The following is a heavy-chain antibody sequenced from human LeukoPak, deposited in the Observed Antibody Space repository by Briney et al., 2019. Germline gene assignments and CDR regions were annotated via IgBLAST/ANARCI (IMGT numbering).Heavy chain of an antibody. Sequence: PGGSLRLSCAASGFTFSSYWMHWVRQAPGKGLVWVSRINSDGSSTRYADSVKGRFTISRDNAKNTLYLQMNSLRAEDTAVYYCARVWWFGELDEEDAFDIWGQGTMVTVSS. D-gene: IGHD3-10*01. CDR3: ARVWWFGELDEEDAFDI. V-gene: IGHV3-74*01. CDR2: INSDGSST. J-gene: IGHJ3*02. CDR1: GFTFSSYW.